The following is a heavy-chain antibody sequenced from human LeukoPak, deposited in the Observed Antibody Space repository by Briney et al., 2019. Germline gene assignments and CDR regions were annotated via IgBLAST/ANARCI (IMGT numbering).Heavy chain of an antibody. CDR2: IIPIFGTA. V-gene: IGHV1-69*05. CDR3: AKISLTGYYTDDAFDI. J-gene: IGHJ3*02. D-gene: IGHD3-9*01. CDR1: GGTFSSYA. Sequence: SVKVSCKASGGTFSSYAISWVRRAPGQGLEWMGGIIPIFGTANYAQKFQGRVTITTDESTSTAYMELSSLRSEDTAVYYCAKISLTGYYTDDAFDIWGQGTMVTVSS.